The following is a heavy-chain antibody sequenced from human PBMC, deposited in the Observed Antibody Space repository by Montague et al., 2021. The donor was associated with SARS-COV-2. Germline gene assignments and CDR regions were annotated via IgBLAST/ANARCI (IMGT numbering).Heavy chain of an antibody. V-gene: IGHV2-70*01. Sequence: PALVKPTQTLTLTCTFSGFSLSTSGMCVSWIRQPPGKALEWLALIDWGDDKYYSTSLKTRLTISKDTSKNQVVLTMTNMDPVDTATYYCATTIYDYVWGTRVEFDYWGRGTLVTVSS. CDR3: ATTIYDYVWGTRVEFDY. CDR2: IDWGDDK. J-gene: IGHJ4*02. D-gene: IGHD3-16*01. CDR1: GFSLSTSGMC.